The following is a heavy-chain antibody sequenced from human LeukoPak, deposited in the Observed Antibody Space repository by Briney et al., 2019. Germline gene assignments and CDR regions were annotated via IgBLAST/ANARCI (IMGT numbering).Heavy chain of an antibody. J-gene: IGHJ4*02. CDR3: AREKLDYYGSGRSRYYFDY. Sequence: GGSLRLSCAASGFTVSSNYMSWVRQAPGKELEWVSVIYSGGSTYYADSVKGRFTISRDNSKNTLYLQMNSLRAEDTAVYYCAREKLDYYGSGRSRYYFDYWGQGTLVTVSS. V-gene: IGHV3-66*01. CDR1: GFTVSSNY. D-gene: IGHD3-10*01. CDR2: IYSGGST.